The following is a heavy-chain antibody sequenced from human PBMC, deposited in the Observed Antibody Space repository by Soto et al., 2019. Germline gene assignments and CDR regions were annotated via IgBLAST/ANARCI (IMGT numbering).Heavy chain of an antibody. CDR2: ISSSSSYI. J-gene: IGHJ6*02. CDR1: GFTFSSYS. CDR3: ARVVSNPPYPYYGMDV. Sequence: GGSLRLSCAASGFTFSSYSMNWVRQAPGKGLEWVSSISSSSSYIYYADSVKGRFTISRDNAKNSLYLQMNSLRAEDTAVYYCARVVSNPPYPYYGMDVWGQGTTGTVS. D-gene: IGHD4-4*01. V-gene: IGHV3-21*01.